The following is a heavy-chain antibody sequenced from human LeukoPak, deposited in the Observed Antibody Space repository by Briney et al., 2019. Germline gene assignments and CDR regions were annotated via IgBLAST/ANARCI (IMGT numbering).Heavy chain of an antibody. Sequence: SETLSLTCAVYGGSFSGYYWSWIRQPPGKGLEWIGEINHSGSTNYNPSLKSRVTISVDTSKNQFSLKLSSVTAADTAVYYCARVVVVPAAIGDYYYYMDVWGKGTTVTVSS. V-gene: IGHV4-34*01. J-gene: IGHJ6*03. CDR1: GGSFSGYY. D-gene: IGHD2-2*02. CDR2: INHSGST. CDR3: ARVVVVPAAIGDYYYYMDV.